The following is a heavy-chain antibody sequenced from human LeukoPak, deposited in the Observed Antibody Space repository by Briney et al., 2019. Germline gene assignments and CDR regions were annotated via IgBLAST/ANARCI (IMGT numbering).Heavy chain of an antibody. CDR2: ISAYNGNT. V-gene: IGHV1-18*01. CDR1: GYTFISYT. Sequence: ASVKVSCKASGYTFISYTITWVRQVPGQGLDWMGWISAYNGNTNYAQKLQGRVTMTTDTSTSTAYMELRSLRSDDTAVYYCARGEYYDILTGYSGQIFDYWGQGTLVTVSS. D-gene: IGHD3-9*01. J-gene: IGHJ4*02. CDR3: ARGEYYDILTGYSGQIFDY.